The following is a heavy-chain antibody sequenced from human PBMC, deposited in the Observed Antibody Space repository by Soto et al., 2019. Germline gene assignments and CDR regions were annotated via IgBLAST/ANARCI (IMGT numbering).Heavy chain of an antibody. D-gene: IGHD6-6*01. Sequence: GASVKVSCKASGGTFSSYGISWVRQAPGQGLEWMGRIIPFLGTTNYAQNFQDRLTVTADTSTNTAFMELSSLRSDDTAVYYCAREGYTSSSIHSFLDSWGQGTLVTVS. CDR2: IIPFLGTT. CDR1: GGTFSSYG. J-gene: IGHJ4*02. V-gene: IGHV1-69*10. CDR3: AREGYTSSSIHSFLDS.